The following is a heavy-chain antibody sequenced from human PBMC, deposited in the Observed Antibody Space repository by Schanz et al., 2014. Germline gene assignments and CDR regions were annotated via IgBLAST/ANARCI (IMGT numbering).Heavy chain of an antibody. V-gene: IGHV3-23*04. CDR2: ISGSGVIT. D-gene: IGHD3-16*02. Sequence: EVQLVESGGGLVQPGGSLRLSCATSGFTFSTYAMSWVRQAPGKGLEWVSGISGSGVITYYEDSVKGRFTISRDNSKNTLYLQMKSLRAEDTAIYYCAKYRYSVFDFDYWGQGTLVTVSS. CDR1: GFTFSTYA. CDR3: AKYRYSVFDFDY. J-gene: IGHJ4*02.